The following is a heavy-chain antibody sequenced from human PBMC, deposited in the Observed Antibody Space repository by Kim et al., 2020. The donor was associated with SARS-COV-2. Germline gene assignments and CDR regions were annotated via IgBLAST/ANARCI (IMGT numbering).Heavy chain of an antibody. J-gene: IGHJ3*01. CDR1: FFPFRTYG. CDR2: IWYDGSNK. V-gene: IGHV3-33*08. CDR3: ARDQGGAYDFWGDYDAFAL. Sequence: GGSLILSFSSSFFPFRTYGLPLFRPAPGQGLEWVAVIWYDGSNKYYADSVKGRFTISRDNSTNTLSLQMNSLSAEDTAVYYCARDQGGAYDFWGDYDAFALWGQGTMVTVSS. D-gene: IGHD3-3*01.